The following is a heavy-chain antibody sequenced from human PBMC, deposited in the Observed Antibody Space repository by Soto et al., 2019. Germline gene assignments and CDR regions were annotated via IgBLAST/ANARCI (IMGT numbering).Heavy chain of an antibody. CDR1: GYTFTSYG. J-gene: IGHJ6*02. D-gene: IGHD3-22*01. V-gene: IGHV1-18*01. Sequence: GASVKVSCKASGYTFTSYGISWVRQAPGQGLEWMGWISAYNGNTNYAQKLQGRVTMTTDTSTSTAYMELRSLRSDDTAAYYCARDSPSSDHYDIRPPFYYYYYGMDVWGQGTTVTVSS. CDR3: ARDSPSSDHYDIRPPFYYYYYGMDV. CDR2: ISAYNGNT.